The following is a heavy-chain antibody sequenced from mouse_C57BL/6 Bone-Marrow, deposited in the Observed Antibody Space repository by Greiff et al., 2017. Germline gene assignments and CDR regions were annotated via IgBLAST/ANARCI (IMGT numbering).Heavy chain of an antibody. J-gene: IGHJ4*01. CDR1: GYTFTSYW. D-gene: IGHD1-1*01. V-gene: IGHV1-64*01. CDR3: ARDYYGIYYYAMDY. CDR2: IHPNSGST. Sequence: VQLQQPGAELVKPGASVKLSCKASGYTFTSYWMHWVKQRPGQGLEWIGMIHPNSGSTNYNEKFKSKATLTVDKSSSTAYVQLSSLTSEDSAVYYCARDYYGIYYYAMDYWGQGTSVTVSS.